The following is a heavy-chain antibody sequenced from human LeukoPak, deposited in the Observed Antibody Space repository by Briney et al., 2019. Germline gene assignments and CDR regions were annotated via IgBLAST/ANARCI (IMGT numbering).Heavy chain of an antibody. V-gene: IGHV3-23*01. CDR1: GITFTSYA. J-gene: IGHJ4*02. D-gene: IGHD6-13*01. CDR2: ISGTGGTT. Sequence: GGSLRLSCAASGITFTSYAMTWVRQAPGEGLECVSLISGTGGTTYYADSVKGRFTISRDNSKNTLDLQLNSLRADDTAVYYCAKAGGSMWYSPQFDYWGPGTPVTVSS. CDR3: AKAGGSMWYSPQFDY.